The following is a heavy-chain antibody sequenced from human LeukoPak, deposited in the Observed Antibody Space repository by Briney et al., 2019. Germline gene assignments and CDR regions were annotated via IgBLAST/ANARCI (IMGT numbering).Heavy chain of an antibody. V-gene: IGHV4-4*09. Sequence: SETLSLTCTVSGGSISSYYWSWFRQPPGKGLEWIGYIYTSGSTNYNPSLKSRVTISVDTSKNQFSLKLSSVTAADTAVYYCARAAAGDYFDYWGQGTLVTVSS. J-gene: IGHJ4*02. CDR2: IYTSGST. CDR1: GGSISSYY. D-gene: IGHD6-13*01. CDR3: ARAAAGDYFDY.